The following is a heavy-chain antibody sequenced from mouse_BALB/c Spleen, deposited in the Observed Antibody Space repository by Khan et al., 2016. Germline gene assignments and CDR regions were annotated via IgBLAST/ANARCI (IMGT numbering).Heavy chain of an antibody. Sequence: QVQLKESGPGLVAPSQSLSITCTVSGFSLTGYGVNWIRQPPGKGLEWLGMIWGDGTTDYNSALKSRLSISKDNSKSQVFLKMNSLQTDDTARYYGARDRKYGNAMDFWGQGTSVTVSS. D-gene: IGHD2-1*01. V-gene: IGHV2-6-7*01. J-gene: IGHJ4*01. CDR1: GFSLTGYG. CDR2: IWGDGTT. CDR3: ARDRKYGNAMDF.